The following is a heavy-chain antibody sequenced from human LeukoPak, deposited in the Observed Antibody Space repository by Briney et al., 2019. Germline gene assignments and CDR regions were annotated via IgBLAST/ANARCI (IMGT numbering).Heavy chain of an antibody. Sequence: PSETLSLTCTVSGGSISSYYWSWIRQPPGKGLEWIGYIYYSGSTNYNPSLKSRVTISVDTSKNQFSLQLNSVTPEDTAVYYCARAYSSGWYVYYYYYMDVWGKGTTVTVSS. V-gene: IGHV4-59*12. J-gene: IGHJ6*03. D-gene: IGHD6-19*01. CDR2: IYYSGST. CDR1: GGSISSYY. CDR3: ARAYSSGWYVYYYYYMDV.